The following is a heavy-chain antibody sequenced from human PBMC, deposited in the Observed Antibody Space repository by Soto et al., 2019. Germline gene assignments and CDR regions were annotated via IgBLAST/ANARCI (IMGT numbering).Heavy chain of an antibody. Sequence: GGSLRLSCAASGFTFSSYSMNWVRQAPGKGLEWVSYISSSSSTIYYADSVKGRFTISRDNAKNSLYLQMNSLRDEDTAVYYCARGGYYYDSSGPRGFDYWGQGTLVTVS. D-gene: IGHD3-22*01. J-gene: IGHJ4*02. CDR2: ISSSSSTI. CDR3: ARGGYYYDSSGPRGFDY. CDR1: GFTFSSYS. V-gene: IGHV3-48*02.